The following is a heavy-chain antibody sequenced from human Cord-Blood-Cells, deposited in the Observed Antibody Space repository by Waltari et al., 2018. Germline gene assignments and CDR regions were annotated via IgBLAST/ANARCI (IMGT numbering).Heavy chain of an antibody. D-gene: IGHD3-3*01. V-gene: IGHV4-34*01. CDR1: GGSFSGYY. Sequence: QVQLQQWGAGLLKPSETLSLTCAVYGGSFSGYYWSWIRQPPGKGLEGIGEINHSGSTNYNPPLKSRVTISVDTSKNQFSLKLSSVTAADTAVYYCARAGADFWSGYYDYWGQGTLVTVSS. CDR2: INHSGST. CDR3: ARAGADFWSGYYDY. J-gene: IGHJ4*02.